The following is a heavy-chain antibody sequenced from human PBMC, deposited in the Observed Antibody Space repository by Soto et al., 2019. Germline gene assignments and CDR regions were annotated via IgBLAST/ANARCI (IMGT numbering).Heavy chain of an antibody. Sequence: WGSLRLSCAASGFTVSSNYMSWCRQAPGKGLEWVSVIYSGGSTYYADSVKGRFTISRDNSKNTLYLQMNSLRAEDTAVYYCARAGDSSGYSNWFDPWGQGTLVTVSS. D-gene: IGHD3-22*01. CDR2: IYSGGST. CDR3: ARAGDSSGYSNWFDP. J-gene: IGHJ5*02. V-gene: IGHV3-53*01. CDR1: GFTVSSNY.